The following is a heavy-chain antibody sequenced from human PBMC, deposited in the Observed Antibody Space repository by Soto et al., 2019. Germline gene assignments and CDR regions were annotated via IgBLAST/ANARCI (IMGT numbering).Heavy chain of an antibody. V-gene: IGHV4-34*01. Sequence: SETLSLTCAVYVGSFSGYYWSWIRQPPGKGLEWIGEINHSGSTNYNPSLKSRVTISVDTSKNQFSLKLSSVTAADTAVYYCARGTNCSGGSCPVPSGYYYMDVWGKGTTVTVSS. D-gene: IGHD2-15*01. CDR2: INHSGST. CDR1: VGSFSGYY. CDR3: ARGTNCSGGSCPVPSGYYYMDV. J-gene: IGHJ6*03.